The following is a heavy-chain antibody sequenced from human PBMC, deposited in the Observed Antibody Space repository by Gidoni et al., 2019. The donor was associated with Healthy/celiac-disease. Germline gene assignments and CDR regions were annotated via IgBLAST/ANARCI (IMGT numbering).Heavy chain of an antibody. CDR1: RVTFSSYA. D-gene: IGHD5-12*01. Sequence: QVQLVQAGDEVTKAGSAGNVSYKASRVTFSSYAISWVRQAPGQGLEWKGGIIPIFGSAHFAQQFQVSVTMTSDESPSTAYIELSSLRSEVTAGYYCARVLRDGYHSYYWGQGPLVTVSS. V-gene: IGHV1-69*01. CDR2: IIPIFGSA. J-gene: IGHJ4*02. CDR3: ARVLRDGYHSYY.